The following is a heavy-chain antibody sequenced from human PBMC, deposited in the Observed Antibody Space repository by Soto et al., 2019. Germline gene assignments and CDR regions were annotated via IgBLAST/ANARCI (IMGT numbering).Heavy chain of an antibody. Sequence: EVQLVESGGGLVRPGGSLRLSCAVSGFTFRDYWMSWVRQAPGKGLEWVANIKQDGSDEYYVDSMKGRITISRDNAGNSLHLQMNSLRAEDTAVYFCARVDKILYSCNDFWGQGTLVTVSS. CDR2: IKQDGSDE. D-gene: IGHD2-15*01. J-gene: IGHJ4*02. CDR3: ARVDKILYSCNDF. CDR1: GFTFRDYW. V-gene: IGHV3-7*03.